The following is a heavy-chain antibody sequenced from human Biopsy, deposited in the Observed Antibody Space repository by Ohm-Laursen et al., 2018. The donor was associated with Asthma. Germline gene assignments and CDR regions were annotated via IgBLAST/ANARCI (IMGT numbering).Heavy chain of an antibody. D-gene: IGHD3-10*01. Sequence: ASVKVSCKASGYTFNSAGITWVRQAPGQGLEWMGWISVYNGNTKVAQKLQDRVTMITDTSTSTAYMELRCLRSEDTAVYFCARAVDYSRYYGIDVWGQGTTVTVS. V-gene: IGHV1-18*01. CDR1: GYTFNSAG. CDR2: ISVYNGNT. J-gene: IGHJ6*02. CDR3: ARAVDYSRYYGIDV.